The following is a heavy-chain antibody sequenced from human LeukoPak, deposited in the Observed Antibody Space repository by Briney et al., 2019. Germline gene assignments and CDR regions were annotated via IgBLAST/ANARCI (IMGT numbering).Heavy chain of an antibody. V-gene: IGHV3-7*01. D-gene: IGHD1-26*01. CDR2: INEDGSEK. J-gene: IGHJ6*02. CDR3: ARELGSYEGGYYGMDV. CDR1: GFTFSTRW. Sequence: GGSLRLSCAASGFTFSTRWMSWVRQAPGKGLEWVANINEDGSEKNYVESLKGRFTISRDNAKNSLYLQMNSLRAEDTALYYCARELGSYEGGYYGMDVWGQGTTVTVSS.